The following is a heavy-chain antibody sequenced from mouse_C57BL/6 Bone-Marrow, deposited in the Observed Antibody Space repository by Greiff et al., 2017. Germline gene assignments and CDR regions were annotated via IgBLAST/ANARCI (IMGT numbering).Heavy chain of an antibody. CDR3: ARSSNYVFYAMDY. J-gene: IGHJ4*01. V-gene: IGHV1-55*01. CDR2: IYPGSGST. D-gene: IGHD2-5*01. Sequence: VQLQQPGAELVKPGASVKMSCKASGYTFTSYWITWVKQRPGQGLEWIGDIYPGSGSTNYNEKFKSKATLTVDTSSSTAYMQLSSLTSEDSAVYYCARSSNYVFYAMDYWGQGTSVTVSS. CDR1: GYTFTSYW.